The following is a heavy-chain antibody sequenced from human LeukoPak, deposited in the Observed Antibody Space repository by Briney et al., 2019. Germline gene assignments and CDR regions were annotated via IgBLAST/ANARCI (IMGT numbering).Heavy chain of an antibody. J-gene: IGHJ6*03. CDR2: ISWNSGSI. D-gene: IGHD6-13*01. Sequence: GGSLRLSCAASGFTFDDYAMHWVRQAPGKGLEWVSGISWNSGSIGYADSVKGRFTISRDNAKNSLYLQMNSLRAEDTALYQCARAKQLYYYYCMDVWGKGTTVTVSS. V-gene: IGHV3-9*01. CDR3: ARAKQLYYYYCMDV. CDR1: GFTFDDYA.